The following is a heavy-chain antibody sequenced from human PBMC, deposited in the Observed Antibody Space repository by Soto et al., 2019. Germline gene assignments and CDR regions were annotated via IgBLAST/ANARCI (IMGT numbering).Heavy chain of an antibody. CDR2: ISAYNGNT. Sequence: QVQLVQSGAAVKKPGASVKVSCKASGYTFTSYGISWVRQAPGQGLEWMGWISAYNGNTNYAQKLQGRVTMTTDTSTSKAYRELRSLRSGDTAVYYCARAGNGFGEFDYWGQGTLVTVSS. V-gene: IGHV1-18*01. CDR3: ARAGNGFGEFDY. J-gene: IGHJ4*02. D-gene: IGHD3-10*01. CDR1: GYTFTSYG.